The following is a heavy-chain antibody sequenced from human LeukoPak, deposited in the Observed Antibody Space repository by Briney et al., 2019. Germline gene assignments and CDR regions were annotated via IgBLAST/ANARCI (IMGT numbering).Heavy chain of an antibody. CDR1: GGSFSGYY. CDR2: INHSGST. J-gene: IGHJ5*02. D-gene: IGHD3-10*01. Sequence: SETLSLTCAVYGGSFSGYYWSWIRQPPGKGLEWIGEINHSGSTNYNPSLKSRVTISVDTSKNQFSLRLSSVTAADTAVYYCARALWSMVRGVMSPNWFDPWGQGALVTVSS. CDR3: ARALWSMVRGVMSPNWFDP. V-gene: IGHV4-34*01.